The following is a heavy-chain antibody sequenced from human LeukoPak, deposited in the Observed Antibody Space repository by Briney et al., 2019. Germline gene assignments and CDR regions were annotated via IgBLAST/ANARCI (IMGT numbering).Heavy chain of an antibody. Sequence: GGSLRLSCAASGFTFSSYSINWVRQAPGKGLEWVSYISSSSTTINYADSVKGRFTISRDNAKNSLYLQMNSLRAEDTAVYYCARDRRSGWYLRNWFDPWGQGTLVTVSS. CDR2: ISSSSTTI. CDR1: GFTFSSYS. J-gene: IGHJ5*02. V-gene: IGHV3-48*04. CDR3: ARDRRSGWYLRNWFDP. D-gene: IGHD6-19*01.